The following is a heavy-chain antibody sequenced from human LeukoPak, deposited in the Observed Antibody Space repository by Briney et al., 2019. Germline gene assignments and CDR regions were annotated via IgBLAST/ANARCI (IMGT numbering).Heavy chain of an antibody. V-gene: IGHV5-51*01. CDR3: PKPAYDILTGSYYFDY. J-gene: IGHJ4*02. Sequence: GESLKISCKGSGYSFTSYWIGWVRQMPGKGLEWMGIIYPGDSDTRYSPSFQGQVTISADKSISTAYLQWSSLKASDTAIYYKPKPAYDILTGSYYFDYWGQGTLVTVSS. D-gene: IGHD3-9*01. CDR1: GYSFTSYW. CDR2: IYPGDSDT.